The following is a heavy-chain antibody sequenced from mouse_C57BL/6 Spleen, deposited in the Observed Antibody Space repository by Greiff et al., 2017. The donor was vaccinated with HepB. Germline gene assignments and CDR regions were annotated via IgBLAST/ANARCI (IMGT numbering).Heavy chain of an antibody. CDR1: GYTFTDYE. CDR2: IDPETGGT. D-gene: IGHD1-1*01. Sequence: VQLQQSGAELERPGASVTLSCKASGYTFTDYEMHWVKQTPVHGLEWIGAIDPETGGTAYNQKFKGKAILTADKSSSTAYMELRSLTSEDSAVYYCTRGILRSYYFDYWGQGTTLTVSS. V-gene: IGHV1-15*01. J-gene: IGHJ2*01. CDR3: TRGILRSYYFDY.